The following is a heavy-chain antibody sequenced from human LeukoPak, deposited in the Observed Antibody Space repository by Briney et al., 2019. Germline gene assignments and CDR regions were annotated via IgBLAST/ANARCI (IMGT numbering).Heavy chain of an antibody. Sequence: GGSLRLSCAAFGFTFSSYWMSWVRQAPGKGLEWVANIKQDGSEKYYVDSVKGRFTISRDNAKNSLYLQMNSLRAEDTAVYYCARGREHYYDSSGYYYWDAFDIWGQGTMVTVSS. CDR3: ARGREHYYDSSGYYYWDAFDI. D-gene: IGHD3-22*01. V-gene: IGHV3-7*01. CDR2: IKQDGSEK. J-gene: IGHJ3*02. CDR1: GFTFSSYW.